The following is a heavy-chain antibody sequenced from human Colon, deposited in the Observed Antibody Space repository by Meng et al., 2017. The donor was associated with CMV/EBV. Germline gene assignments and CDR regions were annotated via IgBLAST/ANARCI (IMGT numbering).Heavy chain of an antibody. CDR2: IYYNGAT. CDR1: GASMKSYY. J-gene: IGHJ4*02. Sequence: SETLSLTCTVSGASMKSYYWSWIRQPPGKGLEWIGNIYYNGATNYNPSLKSRVIILIDTSKNQFSLKVGSVTAADTAVYYCARGNRATGGNFDYWGQGTLVTVSS. D-gene: IGHD2-8*02. CDR3: ARGNRATGGNFDY. V-gene: IGHV4-59*01.